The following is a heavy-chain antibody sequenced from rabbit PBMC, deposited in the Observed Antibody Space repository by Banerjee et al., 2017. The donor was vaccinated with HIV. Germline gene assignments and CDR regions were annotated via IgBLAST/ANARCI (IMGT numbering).Heavy chain of an antibody. D-gene: IGHD4-2*01. J-gene: IGHJ4*01. V-gene: IGHV1S45*01. Sequence: QEPLEESGGDLVKPEGSLTLTCTVSGFSLSIYEMCWVRQAPGKGLEWIACSYAGSSGSTYYANWAKGRFTISKTSSTTVTLQMTSLTAADTATYFCARDAGYAGSNLRGPGTLVT. CDR3: ARDAGYAGSNL. CDR2: SYAGSSGST. CDR1: GFSLSIYE.